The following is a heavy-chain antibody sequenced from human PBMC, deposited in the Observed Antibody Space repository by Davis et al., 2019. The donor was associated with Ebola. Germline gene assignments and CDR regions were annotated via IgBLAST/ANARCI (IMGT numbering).Heavy chain of an antibody. Sequence: MPGGSLRLSCTVSGGSISSYYWSWIRQPPGKGLEWIGYIYYSGSTNYNPSLKSRVTISVDTSKNQFSLKLSSVTAADTAVYYCARHPIPTLRYPSWFDPWGQGTLVTVSS. V-gene: IGHV4-59*08. J-gene: IGHJ5*02. CDR3: ARHPIPTLRYPSWFDP. CDR1: GGSISSYY. D-gene: IGHD3-9*01. CDR2: IYYSGST.